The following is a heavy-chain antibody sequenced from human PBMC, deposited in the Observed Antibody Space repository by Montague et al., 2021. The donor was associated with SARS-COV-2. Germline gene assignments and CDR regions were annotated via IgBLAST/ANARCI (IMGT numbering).Heavy chain of an antibody. CDR2: TFYRSQWHT. V-gene: IGHV6-1*01. Sequence: CAISGDSVSSDTAAWHWIRQSPSRGLQGLGRTFYRSQWHTDSAAXLRSRISFSGDISKNQFSLHLNSVTPEDTAIYYCARDGDYGGTWYSFLQNWGQGTLVIVPS. J-gene: IGHJ1*01. CDR3: ARDGDYGGTWYSFLQN. D-gene: IGHD4-17*01. CDR1: GDSVSSDTAA.